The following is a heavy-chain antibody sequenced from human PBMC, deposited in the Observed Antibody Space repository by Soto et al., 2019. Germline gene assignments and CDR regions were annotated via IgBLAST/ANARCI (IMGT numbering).Heavy chain of an antibody. J-gene: IGHJ6*02. CDR1: GFTVSSNY. CDR3: ARSDYYYGMDV. D-gene: IGHD3-3*01. CDR2: IYSGGST. V-gene: IGHV3-53*01. Sequence: GGSLRLSCAASGFTVSSNYMSWVRQAPGKGLEWVSVIYSGGSTYYADSVKGRFTISRDNSKNTLYLQMNSLRAEDTAVYYCARSDYYYGMDVWGQGTTVTVSS.